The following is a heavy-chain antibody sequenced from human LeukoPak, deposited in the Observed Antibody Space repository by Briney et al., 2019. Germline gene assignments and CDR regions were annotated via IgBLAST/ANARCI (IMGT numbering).Heavy chain of an antibody. CDR2: ISGNGGST. J-gene: IGHJ4*02. D-gene: IGHD5-24*01. CDR3: AKDGVMAGHYLDY. V-gene: IGHV3-23*01. CDR1: GFTFSTYD. Sequence: GRSLRLSCAASGFTFSTYDMSWVRQAPGKGLEWVSVISGNGGSTHYADSVKGRFTISRDNSKNTLYLQMNSLRAEDTAVYYCAKDGVMAGHYLDYWGQGTLVTVSS.